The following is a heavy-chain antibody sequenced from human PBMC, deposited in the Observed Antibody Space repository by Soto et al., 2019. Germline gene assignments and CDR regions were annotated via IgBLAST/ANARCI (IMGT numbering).Heavy chain of an antibody. Sequence: SGPTLVNPTQTLTLTCTFSGFSLTTAGLGVVWIRQPPGKALEWLAVIYWNEDRRYNPSLRTRLTLTKDTSKNQVVLTMTNVDPMDTATYYCGQRRESYDSYGLDVWGQGTTVTVSS. CDR1: GFSLTTAGLG. J-gene: IGHJ6*02. CDR2: IYWNEDR. V-gene: IGHV2-5*01. CDR3: GQRRESYDSYGLDV. D-gene: IGHD3-16*01.